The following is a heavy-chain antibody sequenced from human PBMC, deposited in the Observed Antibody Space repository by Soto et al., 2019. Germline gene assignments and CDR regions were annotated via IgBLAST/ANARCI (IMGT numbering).Heavy chain of an antibody. CDR1: RYIFTNYG. Sequence: QVQLVQSGVEVREPGASVKVSCKAVRYIFTNYGVSWVRQAPGQGLEWMGWITTYNGNTEYAQKFQGRGTMTTDASTSTAYMELGSLRSDATAIYYCARALTGYGMDVWGQGTTVTVSS. J-gene: IGHJ6*02. CDR2: ITTYNGNT. V-gene: IGHV1-18*01. CDR3: ARALTGYGMDV.